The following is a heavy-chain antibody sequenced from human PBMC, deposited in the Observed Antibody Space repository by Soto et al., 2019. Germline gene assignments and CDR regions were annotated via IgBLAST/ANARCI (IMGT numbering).Heavy chain of an antibody. J-gene: IGHJ6*02. V-gene: IGHV1-69*13. CDR2: IIPIFGTA. CDR3: ARLHSHGTYGMDV. Sequence: SVKVSCKASGGTFSSYAISWVRQAPGQGLEWMGGIIPIFGTANYAQKFQGRVTITADESTKTAYMELNTLRSEDTAVYYCARLHSHGTYGMDVWGQGTTVTVSS. D-gene: IGHD5-18*01. CDR1: GGTFSSYA.